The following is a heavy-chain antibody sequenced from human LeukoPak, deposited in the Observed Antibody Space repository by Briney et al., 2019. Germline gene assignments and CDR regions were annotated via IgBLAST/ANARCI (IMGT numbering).Heavy chain of an antibody. D-gene: IGHD3-22*01. J-gene: IGHJ6*02. Sequence: GGSLRLSCAASGFTFSSYSMYWVRLAPGKGLEWVSSISGSSYMYYTDSMKGRFTISRDNAKNSLYLQMNSLRAEDTAVYLCARSSDSSGRAWYYGMDVWGQGTTVTVSS. V-gene: IGHV3-21*01. CDR1: GFTFSSYS. CDR3: ARSSDSSGRAWYYGMDV. CDR2: ISGSSYM.